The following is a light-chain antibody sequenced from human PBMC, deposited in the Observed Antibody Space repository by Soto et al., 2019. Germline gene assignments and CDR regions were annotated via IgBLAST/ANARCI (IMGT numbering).Light chain of an antibody. V-gene: IGLV2-11*01. CDR2: DVT. CDR1: SSDVGGYSY. Sequence: QSALTQPRSVSGSPGQSVTISCTGTSSDVGGYSYVSWYQQHPGKAPKLMIFDVTKRPSGVPDRFSGSKSGNTASLTISGLQAEDEADYYCCSYADTSTFVFGTATKVTVL. CDR3: CSYADTSTFV. J-gene: IGLJ1*01.